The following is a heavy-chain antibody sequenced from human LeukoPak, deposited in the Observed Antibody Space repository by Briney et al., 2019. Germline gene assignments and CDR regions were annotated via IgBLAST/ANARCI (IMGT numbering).Heavy chain of an antibody. Sequence: SQTLSLTCTVSGGSINSGTYYWSWIRQPAGKGLEWIGRIYTSGSTNYNPSLKSRVTISVDTSKNQFSLKLSSVTAADTAVYYCARGSGYSYGYEVDYWGQGTLVTVSS. CDR1: GGSINSGTYY. D-gene: IGHD5-18*01. J-gene: IGHJ4*02. CDR2: IYTSGST. CDR3: ARGSGYSYGYEVDY. V-gene: IGHV4-61*02.